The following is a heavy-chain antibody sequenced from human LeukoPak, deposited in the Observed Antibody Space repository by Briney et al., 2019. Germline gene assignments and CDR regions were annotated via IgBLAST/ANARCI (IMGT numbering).Heavy chain of an antibody. V-gene: IGHV3-11*01. D-gene: IGHD2-21*02. CDR2: ISSSGSTI. Sequence: GGSLRLSCAASGFTFSDYYMSWIRQAPGKGLEWVSYISSSGSTINYADSVKGRFTISRDNSKNTLYLQLNSLRVDDAAIYYCAKHRRSTLVTAYFDSWGQGTLVTVSS. CDR3: AKHRRSTLVTAYFDS. J-gene: IGHJ4*02. CDR1: GFTFSDYY.